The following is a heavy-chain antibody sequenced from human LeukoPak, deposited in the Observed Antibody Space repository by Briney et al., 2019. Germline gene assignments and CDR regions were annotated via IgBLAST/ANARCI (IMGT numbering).Heavy chain of an antibody. Sequence: GGSLRLSCAASGFTFSSYAMSWVRQAPGKGLEWVSAISGSGGSTYYADSVKGRFTISRDNSKNTLYLQMNSLRAEDTAVYYCAKEQPAPDFDWLLYGPGDYWGQGTLVTVSS. CDR1: GFTFSSYA. J-gene: IGHJ4*02. V-gene: IGHV3-23*01. CDR3: AKEQPAPDFDWLLYGPGDY. D-gene: IGHD3-9*01. CDR2: ISGSGGST.